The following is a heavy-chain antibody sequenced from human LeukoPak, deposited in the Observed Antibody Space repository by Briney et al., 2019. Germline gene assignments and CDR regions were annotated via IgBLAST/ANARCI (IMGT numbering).Heavy chain of an antibody. J-gene: IGHJ4*02. Sequence: ASVKVSCTASGYTFTGYYMHWVRQAPGQGLEWMGRINPNSGGTNYAQKFQGRVTMTRDTSISTAYMELSRLRSDDTAVYYCARGDMIVVVSDFDYWGQGTLVTVSS. D-gene: IGHD3-22*01. CDR2: INPNSGGT. V-gene: IGHV1-2*06. CDR1: GYTFTGYY. CDR3: ARGDMIVVVSDFDY.